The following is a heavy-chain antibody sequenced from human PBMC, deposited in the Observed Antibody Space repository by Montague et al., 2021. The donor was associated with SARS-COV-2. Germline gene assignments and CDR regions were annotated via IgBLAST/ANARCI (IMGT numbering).Heavy chain of an antibody. Sequence: SLRLSCAASGFTFSNYDMNWVRQAPGKGAEWISYISTSAYTTSYAGSVKGRFTISRDNGKNSLYLQMNSLRVEDTAVYYCTRDYRSIVGDGLDIWGQGTKATVSS. CDR2: ISTSAYTT. V-gene: IGHV3-48*03. D-gene: IGHD3-16*02. J-gene: IGHJ3*02. CDR1: GFTFSNYD. CDR3: TRDYRSIVGDGLDI.